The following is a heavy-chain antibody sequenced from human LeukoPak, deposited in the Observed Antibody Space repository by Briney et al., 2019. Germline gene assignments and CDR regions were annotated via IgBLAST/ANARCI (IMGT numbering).Heavy chain of an antibody. J-gene: IGHJ3*02. V-gene: IGHV3-23*01. CDR2: ISGSGGST. CDR1: GFTFSSYA. Sequence: GGSLRLSCAASGFTFSSYAMSWVRQAPGKGLEWVSAISGSGGSTYYADSVEGRFTISRDNSKNTLYLQMNSLRAEDTAVYYCAKDLHPNGDLIPDAFDIWGQGTMVTVSS. D-gene: IGHD4-17*01. CDR3: AKDLHPNGDLIPDAFDI.